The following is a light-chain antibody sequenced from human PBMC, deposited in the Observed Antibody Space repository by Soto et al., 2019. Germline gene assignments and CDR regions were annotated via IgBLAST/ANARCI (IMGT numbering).Light chain of an antibody. Sequence: DIQMTQSPSTLSASVGDRVTITCRASQTIINWLAWYQQKPGKAPKLLIYKASSLESEVPSRFSGSGSETEFTLTINSLQPDDFATYYCQQYDSLWTFGQGTKVDIK. J-gene: IGKJ1*01. CDR2: KAS. CDR1: QTIINW. V-gene: IGKV1-5*03. CDR3: QQYDSLWT.